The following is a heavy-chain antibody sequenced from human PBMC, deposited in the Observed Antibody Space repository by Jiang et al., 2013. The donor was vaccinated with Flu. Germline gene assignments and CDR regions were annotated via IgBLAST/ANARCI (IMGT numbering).Heavy chain of an antibody. CDR3: ARRLGYCSSTSCGGAFDI. J-gene: IGHJ3*02. CDR1: GYTFTSYA. CDR2: INAGNGNT. Sequence: EVKKPGASVKVSCKASGYTFTSYAMHWVRQAPGQRLEWMGWINAGNGNTKYSQKFQGRVTITRDTSASTAYMELSSLRSEDTAVYYCARRLGYCSSTSCGGAFDIWGQGTMVTVSS. D-gene: IGHD2-2*01. V-gene: IGHV1-3*01.